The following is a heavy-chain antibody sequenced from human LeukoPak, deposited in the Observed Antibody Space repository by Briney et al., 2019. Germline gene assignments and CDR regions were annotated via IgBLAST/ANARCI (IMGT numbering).Heavy chain of an antibody. CDR3: ASDYYGSGSSEDYFDY. D-gene: IGHD3-10*01. J-gene: IGHJ4*02. V-gene: IGHV1-46*01. Sequence: ASVKVSCKASGYTFTSYYMHWVRQAPGQGLEWMGIINPSGGSTSYAQKFQGRVTMTRDTSTSTVYMELSSLRSEDTAVYYCASDYYGSGSSEDYFDYWGQGTLVTVSS. CDR1: GYTFTSYY. CDR2: INPSGGST.